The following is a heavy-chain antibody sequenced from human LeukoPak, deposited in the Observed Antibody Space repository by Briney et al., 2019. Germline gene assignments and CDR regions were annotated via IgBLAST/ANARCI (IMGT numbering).Heavy chain of an antibody. D-gene: IGHD3-22*01. CDR2: ISAYNGNT. Sequence: GASVKVSCKASGYTFTSYGISWVRQAPGQGLEWMGWISAYNGNTNYAQKLQGRVTMTTDTSTSTAYMELRSLRSDDTAVYYCAREAVVVPAATYYYDSSGFPYWGQGTLVTVSS. V-gene: IGHV1-18*01. CDR3: AREAVVVPAATYYYDSSGFPY. CDR1: GYTFTSYG. J-gene: IGHJ4*02.